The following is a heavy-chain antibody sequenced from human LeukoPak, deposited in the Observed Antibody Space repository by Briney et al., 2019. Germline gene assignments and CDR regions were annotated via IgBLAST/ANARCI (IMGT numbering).Heavy chain of an antibody. CDR1: GFTFGDYD. CDR3: NRGLEPSTGPDY. D-gene: IGHD1-1*01. V-gene: IGHV3-49*04. CDR2: IRRKGSGGTP. Sequence: GGSLRLSCTASGFTFGDYDMSWVRQAPGKGLEWVGFIRRKGSGGTPEYAASVKGRFTISRDDSKSLAYLQMNSLKTEDTAVYYCNRGLEPSTGPDYWGQGTLVTVSS. J-gene: IGHJ4*02.